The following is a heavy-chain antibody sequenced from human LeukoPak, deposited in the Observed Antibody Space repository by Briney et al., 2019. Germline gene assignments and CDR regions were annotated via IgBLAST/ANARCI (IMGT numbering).Heavy chain of an antibody. Sequence: SETLSLTCTVSGGSISSYYWGWIRQPPGKGLEWIGYIHNSGSTNYNPSLKSRVTMSVDTSKNQFSLKLSSVTAADTAVYYCARVPRSYYYYYYMDVWGKGTTVTVSS. J-gene: IGHJ6*03. V-gene: IGHV4-59*01. CDR1: GGSISSYY. CDR3: ARVPRSYYYYYYMDV. CDR2: IHNSGST.